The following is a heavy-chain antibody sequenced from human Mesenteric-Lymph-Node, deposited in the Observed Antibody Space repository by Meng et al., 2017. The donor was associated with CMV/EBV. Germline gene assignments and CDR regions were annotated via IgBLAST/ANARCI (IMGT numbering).Heavy chain of an antibody. CDR1: GGSVSSGSYF. V-gene: IGHV4-61*01. Sequence: LVKPSETLSLTCTVSGGSVSSGSYFWRWIRQPPGKGLEGIGSSLKSRLTISVDTAKNQLSLKLNSVTAADTAVYFCARVTPGEYFDYWGQGSLVTVSS. J-gene: IGHJ4*02. D-gene: IGHD3-10*01. CDR3: ARVTPGEYFDY.